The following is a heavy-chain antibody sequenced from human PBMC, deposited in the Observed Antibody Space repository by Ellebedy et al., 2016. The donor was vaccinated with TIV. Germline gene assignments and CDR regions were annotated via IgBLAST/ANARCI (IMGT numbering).Heavy chain of an antibody. Sequence: GGSLRLXXAASGFTFSRHSMHWVRQAPGRGLEWVTIISSAGPIIYYADSVKGRFTISRDNSKNTLYLEMNSLRPEDTAVYYCAKDGGSWLPDYWGRGTLVTVSS. CDR3: AKDGGSWLPDY. CDR2: ISSAGPII. J-gene: IGHJ4*02. D-gene: IGHD6-19*01. CDR1: GFTFSRHS. V-gene: IGHV3-30-3*01.